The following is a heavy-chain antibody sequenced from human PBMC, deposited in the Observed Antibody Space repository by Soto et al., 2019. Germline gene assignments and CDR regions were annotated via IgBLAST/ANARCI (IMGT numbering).Heavy chain of an antibody. CDR1: GDSINKYY. Sequence: SETLSLTCTVSGDSINKYYWTWIRQPPGKGLEWIGYIYDSGSTNYNPSLKSRLTISVDTSKNQFSLKLKSVTAADTAVYYCARGTKYYYQGMDVWGQGTTVTVSS. CDR2: IYDSGST. V-gene: IGHV4-59*01. CDR3: ARGTKYYYQGMDV. J-gene: IGHJ6*02.